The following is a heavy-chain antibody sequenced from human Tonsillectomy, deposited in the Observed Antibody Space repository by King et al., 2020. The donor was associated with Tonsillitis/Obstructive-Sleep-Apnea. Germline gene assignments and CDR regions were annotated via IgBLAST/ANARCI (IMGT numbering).Heavy chain of an antibody. CDR2: INSYNGNT. CDR3: ARGGDFWSGYYPDY. D-gene: IGHD3-3*01. V-gene: IGHV1-18*01. CDR1: GYTFTKYG. Sequence: QLVQSGTEVKKPGASVKVSCKASGYTFTKYGISWVRQAPGQGLEWMGWINSYNGNTNSAQKLQGRVTMTTDTSTTTAYMELRSLRSDDTAVYYCARGGDFWSGYYPDYWGQGTLVTVSS. J-gene: IGHJ4*02.